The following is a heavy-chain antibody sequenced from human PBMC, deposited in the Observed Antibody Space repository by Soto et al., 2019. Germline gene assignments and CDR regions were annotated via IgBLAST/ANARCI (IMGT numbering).Heavy chain of an antibody. CDR2: INHSGST. V-gene: IGHV4-34*01. CDR3: ARGKKRTTVTTHYYYGMDV. D-gene: IGHD4-4*01. Sequence: SETLSLTCAVYGGSFSGYYWSWIRQPPGKGLEWIGEINHSGSTNYNPSLKSRVTISVDTSKNQFSLKLSSVTAADTAVYYCARGKKRTTVTTHYYYGMDVWGQGTTVTVSS. J-gene: IGHJ6*02. CDR1: GGSFSGYY.